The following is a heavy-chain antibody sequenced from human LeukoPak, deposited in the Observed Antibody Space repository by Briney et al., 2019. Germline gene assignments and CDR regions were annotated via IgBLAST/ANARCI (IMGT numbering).Heavy chain of an antibody. CDR1: AGSFHGYY. CDR3: ARGERIAAAGTGYFDY. J-gene: IGHJ4*02. D-gene: IGHD6-13*01. Sequence: PSETVSLTCAVYAGSFHGYYWMWLPPPPGKGREWIGKINHSGSTNYNPSHKCRVTISVDTSKNQFSLKLSSVTAADNDVYYCARGERIAAAGTGYFDYWGQGTLVTVSS. CDR2: INHSGST. V-gene: IGHV4-34*01.